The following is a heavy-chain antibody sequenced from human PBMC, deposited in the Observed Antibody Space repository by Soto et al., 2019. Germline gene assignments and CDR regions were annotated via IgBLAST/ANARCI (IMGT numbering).Heavy chain of an antibody. Sequence: QVLLVESGGGLVKPGGSLRLSCDASGFRFSDYYMSWVRQAPGKGLEWIAYISSTGGTIFYSDSVKGRFTISRDNAQNSLSLQMHSLTVEDTALYFCSRDLTYTDGPSYNFYGMEVWGQGTKVIVSS. V-gene: IGHV3-11*01. D-gene: IGHD2-21*01. CDR2: ISSTGGTI. CDR3: SRDLTYTDGPSYNFYGMEV. CDR1: GFRFSDYY. J-gene: IGHJ6*02.